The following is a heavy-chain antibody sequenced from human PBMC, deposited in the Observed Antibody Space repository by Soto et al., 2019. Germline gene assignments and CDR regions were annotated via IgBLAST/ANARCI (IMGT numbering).Heavy chain of an antibody. J-gene: IGHJ4*02. Sequence: PGGSLRLSCAASGFTFSSYAMSWVRQAPGKGLEWVSAISGSGGSTYYADSVKGRFTISRDNSKNTLYLQMNSLRAEDTAVYYCEKDLYYYDSSGYSDYWGQGTLVTVSS. CDR3: EKDLYYYDSSGYSDY. V-gene: IGHV3-23*01. D-gene: IGHD3-22*01. CDR1: GFTFSSYA. CDR2: ISGSGGST.